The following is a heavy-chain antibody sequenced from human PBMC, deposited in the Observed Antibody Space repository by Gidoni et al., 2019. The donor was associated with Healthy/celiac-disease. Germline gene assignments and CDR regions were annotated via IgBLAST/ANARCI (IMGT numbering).Heavy chain of an antibody. CDR2: INAGNGNT. CDR1: GYTFTSYA. V-gene: IGHV1-3*01. Sequence: QVQLVQSGAEVKTPGASVKVSCKASGYTFTSYAMHWVRQAPGQRLEWMGWINAGNGNTKYSQKFQGRVTMTRDTSASTAYMELSSLRSEDTAVYYCAREKVDFWSGWNAFDIWGQGTMVTVSS. J-gene: IGHJ3*02. CDR3: AREKVDFWSGWNAFDI. D-gene: IGHD3-3*01.